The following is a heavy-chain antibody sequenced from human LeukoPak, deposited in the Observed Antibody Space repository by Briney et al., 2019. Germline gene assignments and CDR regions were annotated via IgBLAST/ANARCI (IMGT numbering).Heavy chain of an antibody. J-gene: IGHJ4*02. CDR3: ATPERGYSGYDFGS. D-gene: IGHD5-12*01. CDR2: INPNSGGT. CDR1: GYTFTGYY. Sequence: ASVKVSCKASGYTFTGYYMHWVRQAPGQGLEWMGWINPNSGGTNYAQKFQGRVTMTRDASISTAYMELSRLRSDDTAVYYCATPERGYSGYDFGSWGQGTLVTVSS. V-gene: IGHV1-2*02.